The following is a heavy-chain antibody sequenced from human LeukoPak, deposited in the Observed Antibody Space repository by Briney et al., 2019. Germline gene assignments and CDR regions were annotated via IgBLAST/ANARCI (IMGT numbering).Heavy chain of an antibody. CDR3: SRTKMSPYSYYGMDV. Sequence: GGSLRLSCTASGFSFSDYEMNWVRQAPGMGLDWVAFISSSGSTMYYADSVRGRFTLSRDSAKTSLFLQMNSLRAEDTAVYYCSRTKMSPYSYYGMDVWGRGTTVTVSS. CDR1: GFSFSDYE. V-gene: IGHV3-48*03. J-gene: IGHJ6*02. D-gene: IGHD2-8*01. CDR2: ISSSGSTM.